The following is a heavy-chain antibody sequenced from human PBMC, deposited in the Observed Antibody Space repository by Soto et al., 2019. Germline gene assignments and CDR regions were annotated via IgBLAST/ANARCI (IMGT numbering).Heavy chain of an antibody. J-gene: IGHJ4*02. CDR1: GYTFTSYD. D-gene: IGHD6-19*01. V-gene: IGHV1-8*01. CDR2: MNPNSGNT. CDR3: AAAVAATFNS. Sequence: ASVKVSCKASGYTFTSYDINWVRQATGQGLEWMGWMNPNSGNTGYAQKFQGRVTMTRNTSISTAYRERSSRGSGDTAVYYGAAAVAATFNSWGQGPLAT.